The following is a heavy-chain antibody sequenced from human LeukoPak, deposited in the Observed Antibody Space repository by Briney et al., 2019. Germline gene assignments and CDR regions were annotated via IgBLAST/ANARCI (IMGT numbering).Heavy chain of an antibody. CDR1: GFTFSSYS. CDR3: AKSSGWYDRARFDP. J-gene: IGHJ5*02. D-gene: IGHD6-19*01. Sequence: GGSLRLSCAASGFTFSSYSMNWVRQAPGKGLEWVSAISGSGGSTYYADSVKGRFTISRDNSKNTLYLQMNSLRAEDTAVYYCAKSSGWYDRARFDPWGQGTLVTVSS. V-gene: IGHV3-23*01. CDR2: ISGSGGST.